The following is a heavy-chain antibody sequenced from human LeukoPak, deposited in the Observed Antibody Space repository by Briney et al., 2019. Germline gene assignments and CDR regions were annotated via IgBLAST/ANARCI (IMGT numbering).Heavy chain of an antibody. Sequence: GGSLRLSCAASGFTFSDYYMSWIRQAPGKGLEWVSYISSSGSTIYYADSVKGRFTISRDNAKNSLYLQMNSLRAEDTAVYYCARAPYSDILGESFDYWGQEPWSPSPQ. CDR2: ISSSGSTI. D-gene: IGHD3-9*01. J-gene: IGHJ4*01. CDR1: GFTFSDYY. CDR3: ARAPYSDILGESFDY. V-gene: IGHV3-11*01.